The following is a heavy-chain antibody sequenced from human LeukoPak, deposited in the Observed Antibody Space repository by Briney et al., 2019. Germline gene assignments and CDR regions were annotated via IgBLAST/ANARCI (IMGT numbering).Heavy chain of an antibody. CDR3: ARDRAFFRNGMDV. V-gene: IGHV3-30-3*01. Sequence: GGSLRLSCAASGFTFSSYAMHWVRQAPGKGLEWVAVISYDGSNKYYADSVKGRFTISRDNSKNTLYLQMNSLRAEDTAVYYCARDRAFFRNGMDVWGKGTTVTVSS. J-gene: IGHJ6*04. CDR2: ISYDGSNK. CDR1: GFTFSSYA. D-gene: IGHD3-3*02.